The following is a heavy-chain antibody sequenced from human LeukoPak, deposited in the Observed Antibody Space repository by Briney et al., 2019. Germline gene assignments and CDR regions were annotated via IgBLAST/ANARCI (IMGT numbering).Heavy chain of an antibody. CDR1: GGSISSYY. J-gene: IGHJ5*02. V-gene: IGHV4-59*08. CDR2: VYYSGST. D-gene: IGHD4-17*01. CDR3: ARNADYGDYSWFDP. Sequence: SETLSLTCTVSGGSISSYYWSWIRRPPGKGLEWIGCVYYSGSTNYNPSLKSRVTISVDTSKNQFSLKLSSVTAADTAVYYCARNADYGDYSWFDPWGQGTLVTVSS.